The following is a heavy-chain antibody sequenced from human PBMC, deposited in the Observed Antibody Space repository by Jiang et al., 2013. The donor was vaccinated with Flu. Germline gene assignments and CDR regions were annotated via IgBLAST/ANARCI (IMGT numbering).Heavy chain of an antibody. CDR2: VSYSGST. CDR1: GGSINNYY. Sequence: LLKPSETLSLTCTVSGGSINNYYWSWIRQPPGKGLELIGYVSYSGSTNYNPSLKSRVSISVGTSKNQFSLRLSSVTAADTAMYYCARRANWGDVGEYYFDFWGQGTLVTVSS. CDR3: ARRANWGDVGEYYFDF. J-gene: IGHJ4*02. D-gene: IGHD7-27*01. V-gene: IGHV4-59*08.